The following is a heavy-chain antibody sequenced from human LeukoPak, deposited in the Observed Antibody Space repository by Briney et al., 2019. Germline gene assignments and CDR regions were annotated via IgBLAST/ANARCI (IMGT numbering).Heavy chain of an antibody. CDR1: GGTFSSYA. CDR3: AREGGDYYDSSGYYRGLLDY. D-gene: IGHD3-22*01. J-gene: IGHJ4*02. Sequence: SVKVSCTASGGTFSSYAISWVRQAPGQGLEWMGGIITIFGTAKYAQKFQGRVTITADESTSTAYMELSSLRSEDTAVYYCAREGGDYYDSSGYYRGLLDYWGQGTLVTVSS. CDR2: IITIFGTA. V-gene: IGHV1-69*13.